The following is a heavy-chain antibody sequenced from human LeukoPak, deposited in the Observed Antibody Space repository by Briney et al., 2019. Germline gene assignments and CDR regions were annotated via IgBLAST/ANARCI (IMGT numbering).Heavy chain of an antibody. V-gene: IGHV1-69*04. CDR2: IIPILGIA. D-gene: IGHD3/OR15-3a*01. Sequence: SVKVSCKASGGTFSSYAISWVRQAPGQGLEWMGRIIPILGIANYAQKFQGRVTITADKSTSTAYMELSSLRSEDTAVYYCARGDLWAGNFDYWGQGTLVTVSS. J-gene: IGHJ4*02. CDR3: ARGDLWAGNFDY. CDR1: GGTFSSYA.